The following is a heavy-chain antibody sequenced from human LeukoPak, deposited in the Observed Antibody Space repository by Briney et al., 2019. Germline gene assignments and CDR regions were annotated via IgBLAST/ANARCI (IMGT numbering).Heavy chain of an antibody. Sequence: SSEALSLTFTVPGGSISRVDYYWSWIRHPPGNGLEWIGYIYCSGCTHHNPPLRSRDTISVDTPKNQFSLKLSSVTAADTAVYSCARVFAVVGIVGVVQGPMDAWGQGTTVTVSS. D-gene: IGHD3-3*01. CDR3: ARVFAVVGIVGVVQGPMDA. CDR1: GGSISRVDYY. V-gene: IGHV4-30-4*01. J-gene: IGHJ6*02. CDR2: IYCSGCT.